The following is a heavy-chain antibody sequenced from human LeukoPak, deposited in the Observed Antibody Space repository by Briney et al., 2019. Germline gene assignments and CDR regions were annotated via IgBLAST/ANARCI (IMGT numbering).Heavy chain of an antibody. D-gene: IGHD6-6*01. CDR2: IYTSGNT. CDR1: GGSISSFY. Sequence: PSETLSLTCTVSGGSISSFYWSWIRQPAGKGPEWIGRIYTSGNTNYNPSLKSRVTMSVDTSKNQFSLKLSSVTAADTAVYYCARDRGSSDWFDPWGQGTLVTVSS. J-gene: IGHJ5*02. V-gene: IGHV4-4*07. CDR3: ARDRGSSDWFDP.